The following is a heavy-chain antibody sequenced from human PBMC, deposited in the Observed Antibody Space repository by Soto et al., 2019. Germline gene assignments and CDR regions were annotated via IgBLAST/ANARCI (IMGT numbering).Heavy chain of an antibody. Sequence: SGGSLRLSCAASGFTFSSYAMSWVRQAPGKGLEWVSAISGSGVSTYYADSVKGRFTISRDNSKNTLYLQMNSLRAEDTAVYYCAKSLGMYYYDSSGYHHYDYWGQGTLVTVSS. J-gene: IGHJ4*02. D-gene: IGHD3-22*01. CDR3: AKSLGMYYYDSSGYHHYDY. CDR2: ISGSGVST. V-gene: IGHV3-23*01. CDR1: GFTFSSYA.